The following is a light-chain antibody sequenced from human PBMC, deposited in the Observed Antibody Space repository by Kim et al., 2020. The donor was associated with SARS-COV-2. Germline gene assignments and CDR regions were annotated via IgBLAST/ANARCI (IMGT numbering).Light chain of an antibody. CDR3: SSYTSSNTVV. J-gene: IGLJ2*01. Sequence: LSVHISFTETSISVGIYNRVSLYQQPPGTAPKVMIYEVSNLPSGVPDRFSGSKSANTTSLTISGLQAKDEADYYCSSYTSSNTVVFGGETQLTVL. V-gene: IGLV2-18*02. CDR2: EVS. CDR1: SISVGIYNR.